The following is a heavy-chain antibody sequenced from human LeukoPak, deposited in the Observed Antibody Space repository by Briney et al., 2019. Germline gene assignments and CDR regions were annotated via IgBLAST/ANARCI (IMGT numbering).Heavy chain of an antibody. D-gene: IGHD2-15*01. CDR1: GFTFSSYA. Sequence: PGGSLRLSCAASGFTFSSYAMNWVRQAPGKGLEWVSAISGSGGSTYYADSVKGRFTISRDNSKNTLYLQMNSLRAEDTAVYYCAKDRGRFYCSGGSCYAGGPYYFDYWGQGTLVTVSS. V-gene: IGHV3-23*01. CDR2: ISGSGGST. J-gene: IGHJ4*02. CDR3: AKDRGRFYCSGGSCYAGGPYYFDY.